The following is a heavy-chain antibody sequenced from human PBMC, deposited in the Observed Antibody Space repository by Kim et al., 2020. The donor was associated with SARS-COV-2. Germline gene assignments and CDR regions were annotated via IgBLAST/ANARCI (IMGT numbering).Heavy chain of an antibody. CDR3: AREVIYDYYYYAMDV. D-gene: IGHD3-16*02. Sequence: GGSLRLSCAASGFTFSDYYMYWIRQAPGKGLEWVSYISSSGTTIYYADSVKGRFTISRDNAKNSLYLQMNSLRPEDSAAYHCAREVIYDYYYYAMDVWGQGTTVTVSS. CDR1: GFTFSDYY. V-gene: IGHV3-11*04. CDR2: ISSSGTTI. J-gene: IGHJ6*02.